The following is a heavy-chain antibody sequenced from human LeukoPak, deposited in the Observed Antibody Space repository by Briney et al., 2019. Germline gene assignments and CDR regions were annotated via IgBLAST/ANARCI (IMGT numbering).Heavy chain of an antibody. Sequence: GGSLRLSCGASGFTYSSYWVPWVRQTPGKGLEWVASIKRDGSEKYYLDAVKGRFTISRNNGNNSLYLQMNCLTAEDTSVYDCARENIPDWFDPWGQGTLVTVSS. V-gene: IGHV3-7*01. CDR3: ARENIPDWFDP. D-gene: IGHD2/OR15-2a*01. CDR2: IKRDGSEK. CDR1: GFTYSSYW. J-gene: IGHJ5*02.